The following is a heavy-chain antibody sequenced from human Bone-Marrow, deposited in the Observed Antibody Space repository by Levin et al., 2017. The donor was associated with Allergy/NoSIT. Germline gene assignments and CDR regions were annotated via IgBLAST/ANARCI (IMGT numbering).Heavy chain of an antibody. Sequence: ASVKVSCKASGYTFTDYYMHWVRQAPGQGLEWMGWINPHSGGTNYAHRFQGRVTMTRDTSINTAYMEVKRLRSDDTAVYFCARDWCSGGGCFSEYNYFVYWGQGTLVTVSP. CDR2: INPHSGGT. CDR1: GYTFTDYY. CDR3: ARDWCSGGGCFSEYNYFVY. J-gene: IGHJ4*02. V-gene: IGHV1-2*02. D-gene: IGHD2-15*01.